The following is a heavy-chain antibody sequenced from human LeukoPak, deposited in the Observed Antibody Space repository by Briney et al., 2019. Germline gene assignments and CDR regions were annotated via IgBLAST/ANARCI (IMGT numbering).Heavy chain of an antibody. V-gene: IGHV4-34*01. Sequence: SETLSLTCAVYGGSFSGYYWSWIRQPPGKGLEWIGEINHSGSTNYNPSLKSRATISVDTSKNQFSLKLSSVTAADTAVYYCARGYGYVVHGFDYWGQGTLVTVSS. CDR1: GGSFSGYY. CDR2: INHSGST. J-gene: IGHJ4*02. CDR3: ARGYGYVVHGFDY. D-gene: IGHD6-13*01.